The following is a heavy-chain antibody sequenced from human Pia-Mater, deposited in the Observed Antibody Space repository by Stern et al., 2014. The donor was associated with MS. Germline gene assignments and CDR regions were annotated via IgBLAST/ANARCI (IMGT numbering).Heavy chain of an antibody. V-gene: IGHV3-13*01. J-gene: IGHJ6*02. D-gene: IGHD3-3*01. CDR3: ARDRYDFWMDV. CDR2: PPTAGAT. Sequence: EVQLVESGGGLVQPGGSLRLSCAASGFTFSSYDMHWVRQAPGKGLEWVSPPPTAGATYYPGSVKARFTISRAHAKTSFNLQLTSLRAGDTAVYYCARDRYDFWMDVWGQGTTVTVSS. CDR1: GFTFSSYD.